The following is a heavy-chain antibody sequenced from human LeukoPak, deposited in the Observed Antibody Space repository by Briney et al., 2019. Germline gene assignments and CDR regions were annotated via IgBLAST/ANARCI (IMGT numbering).Heavy chain of an antibody. V-gene: IGHV4-39*07. J-gene: IGHJ4*02. CDR1: GGSISSSSYY. CDR2: IYYSGST. D-gene: IGHD1-26*01. CDR3: ARHGLVGATEYYFDY. Sequence: KTSETLSLTCTVSGGSISSSSYYWGWIRQPPGKGLEWIGSIYYSGSTYYNPSLKSRVTISVDTSKNQFSLKLSSVTAADTAVYYCARHGLVGATEYYFDYWGQGTLVTVSS.